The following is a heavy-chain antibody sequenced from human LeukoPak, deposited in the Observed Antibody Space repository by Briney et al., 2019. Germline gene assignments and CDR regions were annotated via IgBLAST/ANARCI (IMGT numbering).Heavy chain of an antibody. V-gene: IGHV3-30*18. CDR2: ISYDGSNK. CDR1: GFTFSSYG. J-gene: IGHJ4*02. D-gene: IGHD6-19*01. CDR3: AKEVGYSSGWYYFDY. Sequence: GGSLRLSCAASGFTFSSYGMHWVRQAPGKGLEWVAVISYDGSNKYYADSVKGRFTISRDNSKNTLYLQMNSLRAEDTAVYYCAKEVGYSSGWYYFDYWGQGTLVTVSS.